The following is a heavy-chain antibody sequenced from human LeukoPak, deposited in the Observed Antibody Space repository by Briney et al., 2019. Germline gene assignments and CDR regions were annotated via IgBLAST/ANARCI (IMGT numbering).Heavy chain of an antibody. V-gene: IGHV3-23*01. CDR3: AKDIQSYFGYYFDY. Sequence: GGSLRLSCAASGFTFSSYAMSWVRQAPGKGLEWVSAISGSGGSTYYADSVKGRFTISRDNSKNTLYLQLNSLRAEDTAVYYCAKDIQSYFGYYFDYWGQGTLVTVSS. D-gene: IGHD1-26*01. J-gene: IGHJ4*02. CDR2: ISGSGGST. CDR1: GFTFSSYA.